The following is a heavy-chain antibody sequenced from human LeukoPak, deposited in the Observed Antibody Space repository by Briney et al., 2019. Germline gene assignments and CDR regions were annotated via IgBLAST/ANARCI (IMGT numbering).Heavy chain of an antibody. Sequence: SETLSLTCTVSGGSISSGSYYWSWIRQPAGKGLEWIGRIYTSGSTNYNPSLKSRVTISVDTSKNQFSLKLSSVTAADTAVYYCARGRLSYYYDSSGYYSTHYFDYWGQGTLVTVSS. CDR1: GGSISSGSYY. J-gene: IGHJ4*02. D-gene: IGHD3-22*01. V-gene: IGHV4-61*02. CDR3: ARGRLSYYYDSSGYYSTHYFDY. CDR2: IYTSGST.